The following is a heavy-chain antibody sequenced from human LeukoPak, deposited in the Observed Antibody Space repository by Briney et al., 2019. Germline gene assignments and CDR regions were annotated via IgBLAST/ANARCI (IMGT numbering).Heavy chain of an antibody. CDR1: GYTLTNNF. D-gene: IGHD6-13*01. CDR2: INPSGGRT. CDR3: ARADSVSSTWSSFDY. Sequence: ASVKVSCKASGYTLTNNFMHWVRQAPGRGLEWMGIINPSGGRTTYAQKFQGRLTMTRDTSTSTVYMELSSLTSEDTAVYHCARADSVSSTWSSFDYWGHGTLVTVSS. V-gene: IGHV1-46*01. J-gene: IGHJ4*01.